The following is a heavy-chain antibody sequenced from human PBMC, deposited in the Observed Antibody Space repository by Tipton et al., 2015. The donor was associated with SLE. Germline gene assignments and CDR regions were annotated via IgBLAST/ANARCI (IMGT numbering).Heavy chain of an antibody. V-gene: IGHV4-59*01. CDR3: ARGVGSGSPLDY. D-gene: IGHD1-26*01. CDR1: GGSISSYY. CDR2: IYYSGST. J-gene: IGHJ4*02. Sequence: TLSLTCTVSGGSISSYYWSWIRQPPGKGLEWIGYIYYSGSTNYNPSLKSRATISVDTSKNQFSLKLSSVTAADTAVYYCARGVGSGSPLDYWGQGTLVTVSS.